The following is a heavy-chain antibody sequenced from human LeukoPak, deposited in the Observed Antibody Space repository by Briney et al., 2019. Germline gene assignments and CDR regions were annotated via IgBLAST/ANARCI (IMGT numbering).Heavy chain of an antibody. V-gene: IGHV1-18*01. D-gene: IGHD3-22*01. CDR1: GYTFTSYG. J-gene: IGHJ4*02. CDR2: ISTYNGNT. CDR3: AKDGSGYYPPSDY. Sequence: ASVKVSCKASGYTFTSYGISWVRQAPGQGPEWMGWISTYNGNTNYVQKLQGRVTMTTDTFTSTAYMELRSLRSDDTAVYYCAKDGSGYYPPSDYWGQGTLVTVSS.